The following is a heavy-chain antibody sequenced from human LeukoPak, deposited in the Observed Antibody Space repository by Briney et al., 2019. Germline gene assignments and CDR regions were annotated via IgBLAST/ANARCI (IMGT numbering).Heavy chain of an antibody. CDR2: IYTGGRT. J-gene: IGHJ5*02. CDR1: ELTVSRNY. Sequence: GGSLRLSCTDSELTVSRNYMAWVRQAPGKGLECVSDIYTGGRTFYADSVRGRLTISRDIPKNTVSLQMNSLKAEDTAVYFCARVEMATSSLDLWGQGTLVIVSS. CDR3: ARVEMATSSLDL. D-gene: IGHD5-24*01. V-gene: IGHV3-53*01.